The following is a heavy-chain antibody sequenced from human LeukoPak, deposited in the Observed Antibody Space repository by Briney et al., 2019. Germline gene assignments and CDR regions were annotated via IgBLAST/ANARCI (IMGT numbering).Heavy chain of an antibody. Sequence: SETLSLTCAVYGGSFSSYYWSWIRQPPGKGLEWIGYIYYSGSTNYNPSLKSRVTISVDTSKNQFSLKLSSVTAADTAVYYCARGGDYGGNIGIDYWGQGTLVAVSS. D-gene: IGHD4-23*01. V-gene: IGHV4-59*01. CDR2: IYYSGST. CDR3: ARGGDYGGNIGIDY. CDR1: GGSFSSYY. J-gene: IGHJ4*02.